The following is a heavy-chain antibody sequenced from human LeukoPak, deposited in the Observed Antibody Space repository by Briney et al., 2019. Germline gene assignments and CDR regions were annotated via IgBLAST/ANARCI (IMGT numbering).Heavy chain of an antibody. CDR3: ARDKNYDSSGYYYY. J-gene: IGHJ4*02. Sequence: GSSVKVSCKASGGTFSSYAISWVRQAPGQGLEWMGRIIPIFGIANYAQKFQGRVTITADKSTSTAYMELSSLRSEDTAMYYCARDKNYDSSGYYYYWGQGTLVTVSS. CDR1: GGTFSSYA. CDR2: IIPIFGIA. D-gene: IGHD3-22*01. V-gene: IGHV1-69*04.